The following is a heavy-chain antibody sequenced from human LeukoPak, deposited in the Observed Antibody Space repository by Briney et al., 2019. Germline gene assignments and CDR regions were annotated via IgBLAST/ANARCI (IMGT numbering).Heavy chain of an antibody. Sequence: GGSLRLSCTASGFTVSSSYMNWVRQAPGKGLEWVSLIYGGGSTYYADSVKGRFTISRDNSKNTLYLQMNSLRAEDTAVYYCARRGDGGRSFDYWGQGTLVTVSS. CDR3: ARRGDGGRSFDY. CDR2: IYGGGST. V-gene: IGHV3-53*01. CDR1: GFTVSSSY. D-gene: IGHD4-23*01. J-gene: IGHJ4*02.